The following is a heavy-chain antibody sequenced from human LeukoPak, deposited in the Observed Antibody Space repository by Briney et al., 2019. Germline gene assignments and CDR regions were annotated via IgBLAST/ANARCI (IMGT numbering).Heavy chain of an antibody. Sequence: SQTLSLTCTVSGGSISSGGYYWSWIRQHPGKGLEWIGYIYYSGSTYYNPSLKSRVTISVDTSKNQFSLKLSSVTAADTAVYYCARHLKWELTGLGAFDIWGQGTMVTVSS. CDR2: IYYSGST. CDR1: GGSISSGGYY. D-gene: IGHD1-26*01. V-gene: IGHV4-31*03. J-gene: IGHJ3*02. CDR3: ARHLKWELTGLGAFDI.